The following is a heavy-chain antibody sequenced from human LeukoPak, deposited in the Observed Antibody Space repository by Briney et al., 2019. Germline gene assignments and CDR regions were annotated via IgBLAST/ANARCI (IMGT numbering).Heavy chain of an antibody. J-gene: IGHJ6*02. CDR1: GFTFSSYG. CDR3: AKDHKMATTIPYGMDV. Sequence: GRSLRLSCAASGFTFSSYGMHWVRQAPGKGLEWVAVISYDGSNKYYADSVKGRFTISRDNSKNTLYLQMNSLRAEDTAVYYCAKDHKMATTIPYGMDVWGQGTTVTVSS. CDR2: ISYDGSNK. D-gene: IGHD5-24*01. V-gene: IGHV3-30*18.